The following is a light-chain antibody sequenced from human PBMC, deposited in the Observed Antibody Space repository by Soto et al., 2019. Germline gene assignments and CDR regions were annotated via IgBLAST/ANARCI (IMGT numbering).Light chain of an antibody. CDR3: QQYKFWPPLT. J-gene: IGKJ4*01. Sequence: EIVMTQSPATLSVSPGERATLSCRASQSVNSNLAWYRQKPGQAPRLLISDASTRATGVPARFSGSGTATEFTLTISSLQSEDSGIYYCQQYKFWPPLTFGGGTKVEIK. V-gene: IGKV3-15*01. CDR1: QSVNSN. CDR2: DAS.